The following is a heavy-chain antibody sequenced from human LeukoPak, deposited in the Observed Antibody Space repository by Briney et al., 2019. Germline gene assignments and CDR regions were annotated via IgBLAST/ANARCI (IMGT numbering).Heavy chain of an antibody. CDR2: IKQDGSEK. J-gene: IGHJ6*03. D-gene: IGHD2-2*01. CDR3: ARDWGGYCSSTSCYSHMDV. V-gene: IGHV3-7*01. Sequence: RAGGSLRLSCAASGFTFSSYWMSWVRQAPGKGLEWVANIKQDGSEKYYVDSVKGRFTISRDNAKNSLYLQMNSLRAEDTAVYYCARDWGGYCSSTSCYSHMDVWGKGTTVTVSS. CDR1: GFTFSSYW.